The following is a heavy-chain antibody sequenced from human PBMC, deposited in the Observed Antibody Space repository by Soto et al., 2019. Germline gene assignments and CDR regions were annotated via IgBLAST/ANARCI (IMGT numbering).Heavy chain of an antibody. Sequence: GESLKISCKGSGYSFTSYWIGWVRQMPGKGLEWMGIIYPGDSDTRYSPSFQGQVTISADKSISTAYLQWSSLKASDTAMYYCARHKVVVAATSSFDYWGQGTLVTVSS. V-gene: IGHV5-51*01. D-gene: IGHD2-15*01. J-gene: IGHJ4*02. CDR2: IYPGDSDT. CDR1: GYSFTSYW. CDR3: ARHKVVVAATSSFDY.